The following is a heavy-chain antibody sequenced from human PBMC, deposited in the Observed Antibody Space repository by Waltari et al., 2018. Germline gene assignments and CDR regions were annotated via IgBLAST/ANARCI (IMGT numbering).Heavy chain of an antibody. D-gene: IGHD3-22*01. CDR1: GFTFSSYA. Sequence: EVQLLESGGGLVQPGGSLRLSCAASGFTFSSYAMSWVRQAPGKGLEWVSAISGRGGSTYYADSVKGRFTISRDNSKNTLYLQMNSLRAEDMAVYYCAKDDSSGYYKQSFDYWGQGTLVTVSS. CDR2: ISGRGGST. V-gene: IGHV3-23*01. CDR3: AKDDSSGYYKQSFDY. J-gene: IGHJ4*02.